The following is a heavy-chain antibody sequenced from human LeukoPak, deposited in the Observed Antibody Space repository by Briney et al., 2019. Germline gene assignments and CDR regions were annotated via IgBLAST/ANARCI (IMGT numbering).Heavy chain of an antibody. CDR1: GGSFSGYY. CDR3: ARKSSIRGGFH. Sequence: SETLSLTCAVYGGSFSGYYWTWLRPPPGKGLEWIGEINHSGSTNYNPSLKSRITISVDTSKNQFSLKLISVTAADTAVYYCARKSSIRGGFHWGQGSLVTVSS. D-gene: IGHD2-2*01. J-gene: IGHJ4*02. CDR2: INHSGST. V-gene: IGHV4-34*01.